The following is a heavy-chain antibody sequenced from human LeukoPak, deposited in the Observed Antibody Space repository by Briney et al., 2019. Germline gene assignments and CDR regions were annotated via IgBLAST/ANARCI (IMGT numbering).Heavy chain of an antibody. CDR2: IYYGENT. Sequence: SETLSLTCTVSGGSISSGPYYWGWIRQPPGKGLEWIGNIYYGENTYYNPSLKSRVTISIDTSKNQFSLKLSSVTAADTAVYYCARHEEIIGGPDYWGQGTLVTVSS. V-gene: IGHV4-39*01. D-gene: IGHD6-25*01. J-gene: IGHJ4*02. CDR1: GGSISSGPYY. CDR3: ARHEEIIGGPDY.